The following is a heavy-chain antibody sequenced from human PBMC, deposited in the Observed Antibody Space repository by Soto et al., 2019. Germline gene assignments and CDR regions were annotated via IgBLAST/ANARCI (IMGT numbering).Heavy chain of an antibody. Sequence: EVQLLESGGALTQPGGSLRLSCSASGFTFSNYAMNWVRQAPGKGLEWVSSISDSSSKTYYADSVKGRFTISGDNSKNALLLQLNTLRADDTAVYFCARGYVGSWAHFDYWGQGTQVVVSS. D-gene: IGHD2-15*01. CDR3: ARGYVGSWAHFDY. CDR2: ISDSSSKT. V-gene: IGHV3-23*01. CDR1: GFTFSNYA. J-gene: IGHJ4*02.